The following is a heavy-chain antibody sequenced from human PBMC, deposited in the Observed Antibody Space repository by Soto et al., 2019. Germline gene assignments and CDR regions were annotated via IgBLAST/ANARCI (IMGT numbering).Heavy chain of an antibody. V-gene: IGHV4-30-2*05. CDR3: ASGYGDDPFDY. J-gene: IGHJ4*02. CDR2: IYHSGST. Sequence: PSETLPLTCAVSGGSISSGGYSWSWIRQPPGKGLEWIGYIYHSGSTYYNPSLKSRVTISVDTSKNQFSLKLSSVTAADTAVYYCASGYGDDPFDYWGQGTLVTVSS. D-gene: IGHD4-17*01. CDR1: GGSISSGGYS.